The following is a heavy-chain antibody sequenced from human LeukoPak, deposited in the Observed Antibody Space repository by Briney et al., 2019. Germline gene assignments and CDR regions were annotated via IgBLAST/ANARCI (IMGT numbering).Heavy chain of an antibody. Sequence: GGSLRLSCAASGFTFSTFGMSWVRQAPGKGLEWVSYINYNGRDMYYADSVKGRFTTSRDNAKNSLYLQVDSLRAEDTGVYYCARDLYSYGRFDYWGQGTLVTISS. V-gene: IGHV3-48*01. J-gene: IGHJ4*02. D-gene: IGHD5-18*01. CDR1: GFTFSTFG. CDR2: INYNGRDM. CDR3: ARDLYSYGRFDY.